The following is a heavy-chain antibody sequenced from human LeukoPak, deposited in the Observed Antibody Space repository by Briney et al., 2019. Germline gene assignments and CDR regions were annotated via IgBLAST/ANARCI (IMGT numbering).Heavy chain of an antibody. J-gene: IGHJ6*03. CDR1: GYTFTSYD. CDR3: ARGPTYYDFWSGYYRGGSYYYYYMDV. CDR2: MNPNSGNT. Sequence: ASVKVSCKASGYTFTSYDINWVRQATGQGLEWMEWMNPNSGNTGYAQKFQGRVTMTRNTSISTAYMELSSLRSEDTAVYYCARGPTYYDFWSGYYRGGSYYYYYMDVWGKGTTVTVSS. V-gene: IGHV1-8*01. D-gene: IGHD3-3*01.